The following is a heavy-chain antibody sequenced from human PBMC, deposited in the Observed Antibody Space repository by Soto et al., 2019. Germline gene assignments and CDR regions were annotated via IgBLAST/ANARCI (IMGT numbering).Heavy chain of an antibody. Sequence: EVQLVESGGGLVQPGGSLRLDCAASGLTFGTSYMSWVRQAPGKGLEWVANIKEDGSQTGYVDSMKGRFTISRDNAKNSLYLQMNSLRAEDTAVYYCARDPAYGAIDYWGQGTLVTVSS. J-gene: IGHJ4*02. CDR1: GLTFGTSY. CDR2: IKEDGSQT. CDR3: ARDPAYGAIDY. D-gene: IGHD4-17*01. V-gene: IGHV3-7*01.